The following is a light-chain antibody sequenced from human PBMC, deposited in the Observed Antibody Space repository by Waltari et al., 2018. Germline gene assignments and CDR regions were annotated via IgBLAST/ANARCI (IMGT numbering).Light chain of an antibody. CDR2: DAS. J-gene: IGKJ3*01. CDR1: QSVSTY. CDR3: QQRISWPLIA. V-gene: IGKV3-11*01. Sequence: EIVLTQSPATLSLSPGESATLSCRASQSVSTYLAWYQQKPGQAPRLLIYDASNRAAGIPARFSGSGSGTDFTLTISSLEPEDFAVYYCQQRISWPLIAFGPGTKVEI.